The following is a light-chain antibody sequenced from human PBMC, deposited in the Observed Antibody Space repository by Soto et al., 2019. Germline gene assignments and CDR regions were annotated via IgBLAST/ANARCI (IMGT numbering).Light chain of an antibody. CDR3: QQAYSFPLT. Sequence: DIQMTQSPSSVSASLGDRVTITCRASQNIGSRVAWYQHKPGKAPKLLIYAASSLQTGVPSRFSGSGFGTEFTLTMSRLQSEDFATFYCQQAYSFPLTFGGGTRVEI. CDR2: AAS. CDR1: QNIGSR. V-gene: IGKV1-12*01. J-gene: IGKJ4*01.